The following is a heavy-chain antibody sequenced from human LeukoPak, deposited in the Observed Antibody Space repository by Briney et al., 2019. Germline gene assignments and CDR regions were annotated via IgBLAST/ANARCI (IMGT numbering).Heavy chain of an antibody. J-gene: IGHJ3*01. D-gene: IGHD2-21*01. CDR1: GDSITSHNYF. Sequence: TLSLTCTVSGDSITSHNYFWSWVRQPPGEGLEWIAYIHYTGNAYYITSLQSRVSISVDTSINQFFLRLSSVTAADTAIYFCAREVIHPIECDGFDLWGRGTMVTVSS. V-gene: IGHV4-30-4*08. CDR3: AREVIHPIECDGFDL. CDR2: IHYTGNA.